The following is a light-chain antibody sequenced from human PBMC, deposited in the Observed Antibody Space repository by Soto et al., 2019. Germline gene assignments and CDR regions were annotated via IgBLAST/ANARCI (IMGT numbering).Light chain of an antibody. CDR1: QSLLHINGYNY. J-gene: IGKJ4*01. CDR2: LAS. V-gene: IGKV2-28*01. CDR3: IQTLQTPLT. Sequence: DIVVTQSPLSLPVTPGEPASISCRSSQSLLHINGYNYLDWYLQKPGQSPQLRIYLASNRASGVPDRFSGSGSGTDFTLKISRVEAEDFGVYYCIQTLQTPLTFGGGTKVDIK.